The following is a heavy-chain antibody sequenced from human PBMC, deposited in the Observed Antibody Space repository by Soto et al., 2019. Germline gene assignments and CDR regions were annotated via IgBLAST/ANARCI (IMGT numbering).Heavy chain of an antibody. Sequence: EVQLLESGGGLVQPGGSLRLSCEASGFMFSSYAMLWVRQAPGKGLEWVSTIRGSGDDTYYADSVRGRFTISRDISKNTLDLQMNSLRVEDRALYSGTKDGWGDGNKTPGIDYWGQGTLVTVSS. J-gene: IGHJ4*02. D-gene: IGHD3-10*01. CDR2: IRGSGDDT. CDR3: TKDGWGDGNKTPGIDY. V-gene: IGHV3-23*01. CDR1: GFMFSSYA.